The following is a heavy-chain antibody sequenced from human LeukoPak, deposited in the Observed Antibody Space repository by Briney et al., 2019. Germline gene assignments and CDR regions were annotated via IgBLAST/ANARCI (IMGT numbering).Heavy chain of an antibody. D-gene: IGHD3-16*01. Sequence: GGSLRLSGTASGFTFSTYWMSWVRQAQGKGLEWVANIKQDGSEIYYVDSVKGRFTISRDNSKNKLYLQMNNLRAEDTAVYDCASLIWGGGFDIWGQGTMVTVSS. CDR1: GFTFSTYW. V-gene: IGHV3-7*01. CDR2: IKQDGSEI. CDR3: ASLIWGGGFDI. J-gene: IGHJ3*02.